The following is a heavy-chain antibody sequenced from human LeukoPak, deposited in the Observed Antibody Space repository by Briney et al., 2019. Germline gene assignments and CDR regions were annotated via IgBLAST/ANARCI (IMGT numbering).Heavy chain of an antibody. CDR2: IYTSGST. CDR1: GGSISSGSYY. Sequence: SETLSLTCTVSGGSISSGSYYWSWIRQPAGKGLEWIGRIYTSGSTNYNPSLKSRVTISVDTSKNQFSLKLSSVTAADTAVYYCARSGRLAAAGYYFDYWGQGTLVTVSS. CDR3: ARSGRLAAAGYYFDY. V-gene: IGHV4-61*02. J-gene: IGHJ4*02. D-gene: IGHD6-13*01.